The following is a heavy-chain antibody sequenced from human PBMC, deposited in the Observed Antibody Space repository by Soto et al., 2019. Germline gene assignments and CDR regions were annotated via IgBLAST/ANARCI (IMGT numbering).Heavy chain of an antibody. CDR3: ARADPDASVGF. Sequence: SETLSLTCTVSGGSVISHYWTWLRHPPGKGLEWVGYISYRGSSYYNPSLKSRVTISADTSRNQFSLRLTSFIAADTAVYFCARADPDASVGFWGQGTLVTVSS. V-gene: IGHV4-59*02. CDR1: GGSVISHY. CDR2: ISYRGSS. J-gene: IGHJ4*02. D-gene: IGHD3-16*01.